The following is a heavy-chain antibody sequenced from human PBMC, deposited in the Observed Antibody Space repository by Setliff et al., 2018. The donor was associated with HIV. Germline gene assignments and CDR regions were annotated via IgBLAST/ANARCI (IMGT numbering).Heavy chain of an antibody. Sequence: SETLSLTCSVPSGSISVYYWSWVRQPPGRGLEWIGYVSYSGSTSYNPTLNSRVTMSVDTSRDQFSLKLSSVTAADTAAYYCARRSGWSLDYWGQGTLVTVSS. CDR1: SGSISVYY. D-gene: IGHD6-19*01. CDR2: VSYSGST. J-gene: IGHJ4*02. V-gene: IGHV4-59*12. CDR3: ARRSGWSLDY.